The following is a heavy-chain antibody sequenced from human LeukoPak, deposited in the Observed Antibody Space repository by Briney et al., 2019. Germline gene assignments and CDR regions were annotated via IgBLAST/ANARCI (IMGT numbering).Heavy chain of an antibody. CDR3: ARRIIMSSSWFDP. V-gene: IGHV4-39*01. Sequence: KPLETLSLTCTVSGGSISSSTYYWGWIRQPPGTGLEWIGSIYYSGSTYYNPSLKSRVTISVDTSKNQFSLMLSSVTAADTAVYYCARRIIMSSSWFDPWGQGTLVTVSS. D-gene: IGHD3-16*01. CDR1: GGSISSSTYY. J-gene: IGHJ5*02. CDR2: IYYSGST.